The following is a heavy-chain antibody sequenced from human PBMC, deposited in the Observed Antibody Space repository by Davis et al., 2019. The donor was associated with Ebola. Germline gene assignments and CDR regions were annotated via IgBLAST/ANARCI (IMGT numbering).Heavy chain of an antibody. D-gene: IGHD6-6*01. Sequence: MPSETLSLTCTVSGGTISGYYWSWIRQPPGKGLEWSGYIYYSGSTNYNPSLKSRVTISVDTSKNQFSLKLSSVTAADTAVYYCIGGSSSFDYWGQGTLVTVSS. CDR1: GGTISGYY. CDR3: IGGSSSFDY. CDR2: IYYSGST. V-gene: IGHV4-59*08. J-gene: IGHJ4*02.